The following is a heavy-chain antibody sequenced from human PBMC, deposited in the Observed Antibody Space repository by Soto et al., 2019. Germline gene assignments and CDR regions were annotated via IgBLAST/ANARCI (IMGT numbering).Heavy chain of an antibody. V-gene: IGHV1-69*01. CDR2: IIPIFGTA. J-gene: IGHJ4*02. D-gene: IGHD1-1*01. CDR1: GGTFSSYA. Sequence: QVQLVQSGAEVKKPGSSVKVSCKASGGTFSSYAISWVRQAPGQGLEWMGGIIPIFGTANYARKFQGRVTITADESTSTAYMELSSLRSEYTAVYYCAWTGRARDGRFDYWGQGTMVTVSS. CDR3: AWTGRARDGRFDY.